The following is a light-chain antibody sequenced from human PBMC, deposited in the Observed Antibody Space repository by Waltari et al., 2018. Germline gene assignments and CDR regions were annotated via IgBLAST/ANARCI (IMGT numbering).Light chain of an antibody. Sequence: EIVLTQSPGTLSLSPGERATLSCRASQSVSSTYLAWYQQKPGQTPRLPIYGASSRATGIPDRFSGSGSGTDFTLTISRLEPEDFAVYYCQQYGSTPYTFGQGAKVEVK. CDR3: QQYGSTPYT. CDR2: GAS. CDR1: QSVSSTY. V-gene: IGKV3-20*01. J-gene: IGKJ2*01.